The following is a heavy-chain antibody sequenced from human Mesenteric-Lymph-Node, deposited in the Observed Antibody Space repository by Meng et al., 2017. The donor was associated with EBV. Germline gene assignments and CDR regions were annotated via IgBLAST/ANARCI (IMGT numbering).Heavy chain of an antibody. CDR3: VRDRRGSAPSHFVS. CDR2: IYHVRRA. D-gene: IGHD2-15*01. J-gene: IGHJ4*02. V-gene: IGHV4-4*02. Sequence: VTLLESGPGLVNTSATLSLTSDVSDDSPRKSIWCNWVRQPPGNGLEWIGEIYHVRRANYNPSLKSRVTPSVDKSNNQFFLQLTSVTAADTAIYYCVRDRRGSAPSHFVSWGQGTLVTVSS. CDR1: DDSPRKSIW.